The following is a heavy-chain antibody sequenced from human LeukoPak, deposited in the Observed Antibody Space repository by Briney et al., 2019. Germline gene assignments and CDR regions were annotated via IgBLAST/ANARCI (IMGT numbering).Heavy chain of an antibody. D-gene: IGHD5-18*01. CDR2: IYYSGST. CDR3: VRSLDTFMSEFDY. J-gene: IGHJ4*02. V-gene: IGHV4-39*07. CDR1: GGSISSSSYY. Sequence: SETLSLTCTVSGGSISSSSYYWGWIRQPPGKGLEWIGSIYYSGSTYYNPSLKSRVTISVDTSKNQFSLKLTSVTAADTAIYYCVRSLDTFMSEFDYWGQGTLVTVSS.